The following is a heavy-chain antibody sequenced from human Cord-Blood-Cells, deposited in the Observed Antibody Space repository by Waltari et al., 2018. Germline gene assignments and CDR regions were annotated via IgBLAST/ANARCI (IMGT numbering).Heavy chain of an antibody. J-gene: IGHJ4*02. CDR1: GFTFSSYS. CDR2: ISSSSSYI. V-gene: IGHV3-21*01. Sequence: EVQLVESGGGLVKPGGSLRLSCAASGFTFSSYSMNWVRQAPGKGLEWCSSISSSSSYIYYADSVKGRFTISRDNAKNSLYLQMHSLRAKYTAVYYCAGDGDWGQGTLVTVSS. CDR3: AGDGD.